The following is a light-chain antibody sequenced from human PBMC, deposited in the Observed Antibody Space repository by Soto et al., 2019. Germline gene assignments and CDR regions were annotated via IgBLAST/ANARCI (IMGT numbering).Light chain of an antibody. CDR1: QSISSY. CDR3: QQNYITPLT. CDR2: AAS. J-gene: IGKJ4*01. Sequence: DIQMTQSPSSLSASIGDRVTITCRASQSISSYLNWYQQKPGKAPKLLIYAASILQSGVPSRFSGSGSGTDFTLTISTLQPGDFATYYCQQNYITPLTFGGGTKVEIK. V-gene: IGKV1-39*01.